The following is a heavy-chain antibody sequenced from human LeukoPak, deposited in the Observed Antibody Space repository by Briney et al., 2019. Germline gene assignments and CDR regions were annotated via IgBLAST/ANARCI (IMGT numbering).Heavy chain of an antibody. D-gene: IGHD6-6*01. Sequence: ASVKVSCKASGYTFTGYYMHWVRQAPGQGLEWMGWINPNSGGTEYAQKFLGRVTMTRDTSINTAYMELSGLRSDDTAVYYCARDLGWSSSHWGQGTLVTVSS. CDR2: INPNSGGT. V-gene: IGHV1-2*02. J-gene: IGHJ4*02. CDR3: ARDLGWSSSH. CDR1: GYTFTGYY.